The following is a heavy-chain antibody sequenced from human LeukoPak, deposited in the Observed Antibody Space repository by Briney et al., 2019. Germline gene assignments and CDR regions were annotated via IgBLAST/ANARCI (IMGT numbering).Heavy chain of an antibody. J-gene: IGHJ5*02. CDR2: FDPEDGET. Sequence: ASVKVSCKVSGYTLTELSMHWVRQAPGKGLEWMGGFDPEDGETIYAQKFQGRVTMTEDTSTDTAYMELSSLRSEDTAVYYCATDHAGKRSDSFWFDPWGPGTLVTVSS. D-gene: IGHD4-23*01. V-gene: IGHV1-24*01. CDR1: GYTLTELS. CDR3: ATDHAGKRSDSFWFDP.